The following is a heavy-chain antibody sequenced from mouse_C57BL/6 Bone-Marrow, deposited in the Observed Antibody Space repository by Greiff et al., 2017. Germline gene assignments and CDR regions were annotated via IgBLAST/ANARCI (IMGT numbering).Heavy chain of an antibody. CDR1: GYTFTDYY. V-gene: IGHV1-26*01. J-gene: IGHJ1*03. CDR3: ARGRAGRYCDV. Sequence: VQLQQSGPELVKPGASVKISCKASGYTFTDYYMNWVKQSHGKSLEWIGDINPNNGGTSYNQKFKGKATLTVDKSSSTAYMELRSLTSEDSAVYYCARGRAGRYCDVWGTGTTVTVSS. CDR2: INPNNGGT. D-gene: IGHD3-3*01.